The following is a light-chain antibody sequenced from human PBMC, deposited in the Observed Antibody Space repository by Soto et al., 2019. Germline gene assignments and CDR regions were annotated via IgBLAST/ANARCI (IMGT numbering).Light chain of an antibody. J-gene: IGKJ2*01. CDR1: QSVTSNY. Sequence: EIVLTQSPGTLSLSPGERATLSCRASQSVTSNYLAWYQQKPGQAPRLLIYGVSSRATGIPDRFSGSGSGTDFPLTISRLEPEDFAVYYCKQYGTSTRYTFGQGTK. CDR2: GVS. CDR3: KQYGTSTRYT. V-gene: IGKV3-20*01.